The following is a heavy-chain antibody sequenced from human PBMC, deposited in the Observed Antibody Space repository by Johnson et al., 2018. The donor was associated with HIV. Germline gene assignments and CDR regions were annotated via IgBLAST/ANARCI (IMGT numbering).Heavy chain of an antibody. CDR3: ARPQVAAAGRVVGNVESGDDAFDI. J-gene: IGHJ3*02. CDR1: GFTFSSYA. D-gene: IGHD6-13*01. Sequence: VQLVESGGGVVQPGRSLRLSCAASGFTFSSYAMHWVRQAPGKGLEWVSGISWNSGSIGYADSVKGRFTISRDNAKNTLYLQMNSLRAEDTAVYYCARPQVAAAGRVVGNVESGDDAFDIWGQGTMVTVSS. V-gene: IGHV3-9*01. CDR2: ISWNSGSI.